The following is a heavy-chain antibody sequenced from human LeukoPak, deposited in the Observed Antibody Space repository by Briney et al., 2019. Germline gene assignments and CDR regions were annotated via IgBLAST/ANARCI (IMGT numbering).Heavy chain of an antibody. V-gene: IGHV3-15*01. CDR1: GFTFSNAW. D-gene: IGHD3-22*01. CDR2: IKSKTDGGTT. CDR3: TIDRYYDSSGYYYPFDY. J-gene: IGHJ4*02. Sequence: GSLRLSCAASGFTFSNAWTSWVRQAPGKGLEWVGRIKSKTDGGTTDYAAPVKGRFTISRDDSKNTLYLQMNSLKTEDTAVYYCTIDRYYDSSGYYYPFDYWGQGTLVTVSS.